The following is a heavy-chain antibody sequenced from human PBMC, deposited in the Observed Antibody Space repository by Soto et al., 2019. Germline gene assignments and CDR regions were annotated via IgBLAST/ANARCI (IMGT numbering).Heavy chain of an antibody. Sequence: EVQLVESGGGLVQPGGSLRLSCAASGFSLSSYWMSWVRQAPGKGLEWVANMNQDGSESDYVGSVKGRFTFTRDNAKHALYLQMNSLRAEDTAVYYCARLSTSEGRRDLDCGGQGTLVTVSS. V-gene: IGHV3-7*01. CDR2: MNQDGSES. J-gene: IGHJ4*02. CDR1: GFSLSSYW. D-gene: IGHD3-10*01. CDR3: ARLSTSEGRRDLDC.